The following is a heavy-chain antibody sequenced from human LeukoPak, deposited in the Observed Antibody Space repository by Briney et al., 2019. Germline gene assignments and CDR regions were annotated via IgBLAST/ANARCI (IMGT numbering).Heavy chain of an antibody. CDR3: ARVTEAGSSGWYDYYYYYMDV. J-gene: IGHJ6*03. D-gene: IGHD6-19*01. CDR1: GYTFTGYY. V-gene: IGHV1-2*02. Sequence: ASVKVSCKASGYTFTGYYMHWVRQAPGQGLEWMGWINPNSGGTNYAQKLQGRVTMTTDTSTSTAYMELRSLRSDDTAVYYCARVTEAGSSGWYDYYYYYMDVWGKGTTVTISS. CDR2: INPNSGGT.